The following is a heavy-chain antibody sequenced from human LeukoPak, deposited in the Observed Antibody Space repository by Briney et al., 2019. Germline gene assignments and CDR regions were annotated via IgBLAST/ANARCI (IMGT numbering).Heavy chain of an antibody. CDR2: ISYDGSNK. CDR1: GFTFSSYG. CDR3: ARGRTYDFWSGYYQRWGGTDY. J-gene: IGHJ4*02. Sequence: PGGSPRLSCAASGFTFSSYGMHWVRQAPGKGLEWVAVISYDGSNKYYADSVKGRFTISRDNSKNTLYLQMNSPRAEDTAVYYCARGRTYDFWSGYYQRWGGTDYWGQGTLVTVSS. D-gene: IGHD3-3*01. V-gene: IGHV3-30*03.